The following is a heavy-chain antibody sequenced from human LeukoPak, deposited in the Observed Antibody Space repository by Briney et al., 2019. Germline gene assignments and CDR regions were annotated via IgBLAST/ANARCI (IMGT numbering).Heavy chain of an antibody. CDR3: GRGGIAAAASGIDY. CDR1: GGSINTNNYY. Sequence: SETLSLTCSVSGGSINTNNYYWGWIRQPPGKGLEWIGTIYYSGSTFYNPSLKSRVTISVDRSKNQFSLKLSSVTAADTAVYYCGRGGIAAAASGIDYWGQGTLVTVSS. V-gene: IGHV4-39*07. CDR2: IYYSGST. D-gene: IGHD6-13*01. J-gene: IGHJ4*02.